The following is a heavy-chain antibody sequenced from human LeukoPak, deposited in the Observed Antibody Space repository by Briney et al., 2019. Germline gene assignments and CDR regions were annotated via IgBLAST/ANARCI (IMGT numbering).Heavy chain of an antibody. CDR3: ARQVPPYCSGGSCYPWFDP. V-gene: IGHV5-51*01. CDR1: GYRFTSYW. CDR2: IYPGDSDT. J-gene: IGHJ5*02. Sequence: GESLKISCKGSGYRFTSYWIGWVRQMPGKGLEWMGIIYPGDSDTRYSPSFQGQVTISADKSISTAYLQWSSLKASDTAMYYCARQVPPYCSGGSCYPWFDPWGQGTLVTVSS. D-gene: IGHD2-15*01.